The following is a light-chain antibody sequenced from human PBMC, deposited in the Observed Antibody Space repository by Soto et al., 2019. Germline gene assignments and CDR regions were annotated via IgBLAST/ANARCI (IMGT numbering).Light chain of an antibody. CDR3: QQYGSSSWT. V-gene: IGKV3-20*01. CDR1: QSVRSSY. J-gene: IGKJ1*01. CDR2: GAS. Sequence: EIVLTQSPGTLSLPPGERATLSCRASQSVRSSYLAWYQQKFGQAPRLLIYGASSRATGIPDRFSGSGSGXXXXXXXXXLEPEDFAVYYCQQYGSSSWTFGQGTKVDIK.